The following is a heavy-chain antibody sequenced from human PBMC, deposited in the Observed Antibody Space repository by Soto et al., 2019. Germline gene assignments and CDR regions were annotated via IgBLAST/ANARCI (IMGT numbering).Heavy chain of an antibody. V-gene: IGHV1-46*01. D-gene: IGHD5-18*01. CDR3: ARRAYNYANMDV. Sequence: ASVKVSCKTSGYTFTTYYMHWVRRAPGQGLEWMGMINPSGGSTSYAQKFQGRVTMTRDTSIRTIYMELSSLRRDDTAIYYCARRAYNYANMDVWGQGTTVTVSS. CDR2: INPSGGST. J-gene: IGHJ6*02. CDR1: GYTFTTYY.